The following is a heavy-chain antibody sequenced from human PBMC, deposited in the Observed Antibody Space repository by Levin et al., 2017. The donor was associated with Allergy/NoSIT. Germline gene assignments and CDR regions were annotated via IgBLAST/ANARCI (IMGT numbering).Heavy chain of an antibody. CDR2: IWYDGSNK. CDR3: ARARGLSGGVAAGTGPFDY. CDR1: GFTFSSYG. Sequence: GGSLRLSCAASGFTFSSYGMHWVRQAPGKGLEWVAVIWYDGSNKYYADSAVKGRFTISRDNSKNTLYLQMNSLRAEDTAVYYCARARGLSGGVAAGTGPFDYWGQGTLVTVSS. J-gene: IGHJ4*02. D-gene: IGHD6-13*01. V-gene: IGHV3-33*01.